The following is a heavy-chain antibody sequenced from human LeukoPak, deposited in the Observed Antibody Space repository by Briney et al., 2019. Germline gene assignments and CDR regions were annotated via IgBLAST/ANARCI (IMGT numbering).Heavy chain of an antibody. Sequence: PGRSLRLSCAASGFTFRSYGMHWVRQAPGKGLEWVALISYNGINKYYADSLKGRFTISRDNSKNTLYLQMNSLRAEDTAVYYCAKGYDSLDYWGQGTLVTVSS. CDR3: AKGYDSLDY. CDR1: GFTFRSYG. V-gene: IGHV3-30*18. CDR2: ISYNGINK. D-gene: IGHD3-3*01. J-gene: IGHJ4*02.